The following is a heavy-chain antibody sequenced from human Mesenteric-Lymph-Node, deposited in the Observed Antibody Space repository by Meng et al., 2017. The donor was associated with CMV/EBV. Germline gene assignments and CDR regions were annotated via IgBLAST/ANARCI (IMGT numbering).Heavy chain of an antibody. Sequence: GESLKISCAASGFTFSDYGMFWVRQAPGKGLEWVAVISYDGSNKYYADSVKGRFTISRDNSKNTLYLQMNSLRTEDTAVYYCARGIGYCTNGVCPTIPFDYWGQGTLVTVSS. CDR2: ISYDGSNK. CDR1: GFTFSDYG. CDR3: ARGIGYCTNGVCPTIPFDY. D-gene: IGHD2-8*01. J-gene: IGHJ4*02. V-gene: IGHV3-30*19.